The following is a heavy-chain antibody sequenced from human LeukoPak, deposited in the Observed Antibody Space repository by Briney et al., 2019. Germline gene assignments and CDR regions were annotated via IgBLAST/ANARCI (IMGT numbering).Heavy chain of an antibody. CDR2: ISGSGGST. D-gene: IGHD6-13*01. Sequence: GGSLRLSCAASGFTFSSYAMSWVRQAPGKGLEWVSAISGSGGSTYYADSVKGRFTIPRDNSKNTLSLQMNSLRAEDTAVYYCASHGYSSSWYFDYWGQGTLVTVSS. CDR1: GFTFSSYA. V-gene: IGHV3-23*01. J-gene: IGHJ4*02. CDR3: ASHGYSSSWYFDY.